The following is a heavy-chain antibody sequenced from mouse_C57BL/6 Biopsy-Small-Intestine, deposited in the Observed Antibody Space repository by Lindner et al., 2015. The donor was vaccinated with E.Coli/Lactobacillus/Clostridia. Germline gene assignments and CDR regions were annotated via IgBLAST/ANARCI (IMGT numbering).Heavy chain of an antibody. CDR3: TDSKVAY. D-gene: IGHD2-5*01. Sequence: VQLQESGAELVRPGASVKLSCTASGFNIKDDYMHWVKQRPEQGLEWIGWIDPENGDTEYASKFQGKATITADTSSNTAYLQLSSLTSEDAAVYYCTDSKVAYWGQGTLVTVSA. V-gene: IGHV14-4*01. J-gene: IGHJ3*01. CDR1: GFNIKDDY. CDR2: IDPENGDT.